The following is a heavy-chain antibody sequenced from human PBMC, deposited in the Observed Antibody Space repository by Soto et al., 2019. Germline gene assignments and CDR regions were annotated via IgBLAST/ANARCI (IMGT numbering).Heavy chain of an antibody. J-gene: IGHJ4*02. Sequence: SETLSLTCTVSGGSFSSADFFWTWLRQPPGKGLEWLGYIYYSGTTYYNPPLKGRLIISIDTSRNQFSLSLNSVTAADTAVYFCAREPYLPMARNDFWGQGAQVTVSS. V-gene: IGHV4-30-4*01. D-gene: IGHD3-10*01. CDR1: GGSFSSADFF. CDR2: IYYSGTT. CDR3: AREPYLPMARNDF.